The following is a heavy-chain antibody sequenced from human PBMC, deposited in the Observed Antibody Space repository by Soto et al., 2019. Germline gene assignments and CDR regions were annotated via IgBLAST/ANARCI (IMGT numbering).Heavy chain of an antibody. CDR2: ISGRGTNT. CDR3: ATSFRYFDT. J-gene: IGHJ4*02. V-gene: IGHV3-23*01. Sequence: PGGSLRLSCAASGSISTTTPLSWVRQAPGKGLEWVSTISGRGTNTYYADSVKGRFIISRDNLKNTVNLQMNGLGVEDTAIYYCATSFRYFDTWGQGTRVTVSS. CDR1: GSISTTTP.